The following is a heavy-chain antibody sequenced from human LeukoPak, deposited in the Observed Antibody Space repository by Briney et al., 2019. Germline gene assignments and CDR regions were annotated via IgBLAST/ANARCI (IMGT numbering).Heavy chain of an antibody. CDR2: IYSGGST. Sequence: GGSLRLSCEVSGFTFSSYWMNWVRQAPGKGLEWVSVIYSGGSTYYADSVKGRFTISRDNSKNTLYLQMNSLRAEDTAVYYCARDQRYFDWLGYYGMDVWGQGTTVTVSS. V-gene: IGHV3-53*01. D-gene: IGHD3-9*01. CDR1: GFTFSSYW. CDR3: ARDQRYFDWLGYYGMDV. J-gene: IGHJ6*02.